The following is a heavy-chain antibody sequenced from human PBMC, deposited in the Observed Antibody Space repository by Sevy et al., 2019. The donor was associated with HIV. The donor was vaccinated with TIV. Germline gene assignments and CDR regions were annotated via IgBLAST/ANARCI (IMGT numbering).Heavy chain of an antibody. D-gene: IGHD6-6*01. Sequence: SETLSLTCSVSGASVSSGSFFWTWLRQAPGKGLEWIGYIYYSGSTNYNPSLKSRVTFSVDTSKIQFSLKLRSVTAAVTAVYYGARDQAESSSTGGLDSWGPGALVTVSS. V-gene: IGHV4-61*01. CDR2: IYYSGST. CDR3: ARDQAESSSTGGLDS. CDR1: GASVSSGSFF. J-gene: IGHJ4*02.